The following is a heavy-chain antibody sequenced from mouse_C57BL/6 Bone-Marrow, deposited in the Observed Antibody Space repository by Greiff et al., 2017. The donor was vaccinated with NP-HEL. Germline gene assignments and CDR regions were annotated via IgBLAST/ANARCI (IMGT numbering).Heavy chain of an antibody. J-gene: IGHJ2*01. V-gene: IGHV1-81*01. Sequence: QVQLQQSGAELARPGASVKLSCKASGYTFTSYGISWVKQRTGQGLEWIGEIYPRSGNTYYNEKSKGKATLTADKSSSTAYMELRSLTSEDSAVYFCATAQATFFDYWGQGTTLTVSS. CDR3: ATAQATFFDY. D-gene: IGHD3-2*02. CDR1: GYTFTSYG. CDR2: IYPRSGNT.